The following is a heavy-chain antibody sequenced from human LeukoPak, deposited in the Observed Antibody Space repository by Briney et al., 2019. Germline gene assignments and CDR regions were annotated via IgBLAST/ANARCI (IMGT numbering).Heavy chain of an antibody. Sequence: GGSLRLSCAASGFTFSSYDMHWVRQATGKVLEWVSAIGTAGDTYYPGSVKGRFTISRENAKNTLYLQMNSLRAEDTAVYYCARDGDGYNLDYWGQGTLVTVSS. J-gene: IGHJ4*02. CDR2: IGTAGDT. D-gene: IGHD5-24*01. V-gene: IGHV3-13*01. CDR1: GFTFSSYD. CDR3: ARDGDGYNLDY.